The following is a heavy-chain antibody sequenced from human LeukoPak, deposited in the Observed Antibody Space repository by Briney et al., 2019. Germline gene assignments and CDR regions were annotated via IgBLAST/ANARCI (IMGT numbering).Heavy chain of an antibody. CDR3: AKDGTLWFGELLSNYYYYGMDV. Sequence: PGGSLRLSCAASGFTFSSYAMSWVRQAPGKGLEWVSAISGSGGSTYYADSVKGRFTISRDNSKNTLYLQMNRLRAEDTAVYYCAKDGTLWFGELLSNYYYYGMDVWGKGTTVTVSS. J-gene: IGHJ6*04. D-gene: IGHD3-10*01. CDR2: ISGSGGST. CDR1: GFTFSSYA. V-gene: IGHV3-23*01.